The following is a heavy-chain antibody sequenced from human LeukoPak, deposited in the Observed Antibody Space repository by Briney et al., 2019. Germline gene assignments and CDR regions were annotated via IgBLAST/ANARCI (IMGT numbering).Heavy chain of an antibody. J-gene: IGHJ6*03. D-gene: IGHD6-19*01. V-gene: IGHV1-18*01. Sequence: ASVKVSCKASGYTFTSYGISWVRQAPGQGLEWMGCISAYNGNTNYAQKLQGRVTMTTDPSTSTAYMELRSLRSDDTAVYYCARDRHGSGWYATYYYYMDVWGKGTTVTVSS. CDR1: GYTFTSYG. CDR3: ARDRHGSGWYATYYYYMDV. CDR2: ISAYNGNT.